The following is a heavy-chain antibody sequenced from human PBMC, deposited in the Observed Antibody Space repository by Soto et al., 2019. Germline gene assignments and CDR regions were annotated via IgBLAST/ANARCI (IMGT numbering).Heavy chain of an antibody. V-gene: IGHV3-74*01. Sequence: LRLSFAASGFTFSSYWMHWVRQAPGKGLVWVSRINSDGSSTSYADSVKGRFTISRDNAKNTLYLQMNSLRAEDTAVYYCATIQYFGPYYFDYWGQGTLVTVSS. D-gene: IGHD3-9*01. CDR1: GFTFSSYW. CDR3: ATIQYFGPYYFDY. CDR2: INSDGSST. J-gene: IGHJ4*02.